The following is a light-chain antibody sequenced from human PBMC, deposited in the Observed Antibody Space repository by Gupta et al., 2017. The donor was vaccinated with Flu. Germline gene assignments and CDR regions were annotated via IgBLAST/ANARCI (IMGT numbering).Light chain of an antibody. J-gene: IGKJ1*01. V-gene: IGKV1-39*01. CDR3: QQSSTTPHP. Sequence: DIQMTQSQSSLSAPVGDRVTITCRASQSIASYVNWYQQKLGEAPKLLIYVASNLQSGVPSRFSGSGSGTDFTLTISSLQPEDFATYYCQQSSTTPHPFGQGTKVEIK. CDR1: QSIASY. CDR2: VAS.